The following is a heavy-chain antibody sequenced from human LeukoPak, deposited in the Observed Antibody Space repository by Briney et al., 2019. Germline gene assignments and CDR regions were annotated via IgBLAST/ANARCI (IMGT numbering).Heavy chain of an antibody. Sequence: SETLSLTCAVSGGSISSGGYSWSWIRQPPGKGLEWIGYIYHSGSTYYNPSLKSRVTISVDTSKNQFSLKLSSVTAADTAMYYCARHDYGDDFSACDIWGQGTTVTVSS. J-gene: IGHJ3*02. V-gene: IGHV4-30-2*01. CDR3: ARHDYGDDFSACDI. CDR1: GGSISSGGYS. D-gene: IGHD4-17*01. CDR2: IYHSGST.